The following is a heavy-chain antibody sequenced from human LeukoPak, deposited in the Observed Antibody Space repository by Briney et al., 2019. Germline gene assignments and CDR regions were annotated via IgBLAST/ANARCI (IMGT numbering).Heavy chain of an antibody. CDR2: ISGSGGST. D-gene: IGHD2/OR15-2a*01. CDR1: GFTFSSYA. CDR3: AKDVSKLYYYYGMDV. V-gene: IGHV3-23*01. Sequence: GGSLRLSCAASGFTFSSYAMSWVRQAPGKGLEWVSAISGSGGSTYYADSVEGRFTISRDNSKNTLYLQMNSLRAEDTAVYYCAKDVSKLYYYYGMDVWGQGTTVTVSS. J-gene: IGHJ6*02.